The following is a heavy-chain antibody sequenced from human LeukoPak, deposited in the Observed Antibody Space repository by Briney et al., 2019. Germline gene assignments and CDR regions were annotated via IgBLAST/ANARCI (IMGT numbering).Heavy chain of an antibody. CDR1: GFTFSSYA. D-gene: IGHD5-12*01. CDR2: ISYDGSNK. J-gene: IGHJ3*02. Sequence: GRSLRLSCAASGFTFSSYAMHWVCQAPGKGLEWVAVISYDGSNKYYADSVKGRFTISRDNSKNTLYLQMNSLRAEDTAVYYCAKDKLSAGGYDDAFDIWGQGTMVTVSS. CDR3: AKDKLSAGGYDDAFDI. V-gene: IGHV3-30-3*01.